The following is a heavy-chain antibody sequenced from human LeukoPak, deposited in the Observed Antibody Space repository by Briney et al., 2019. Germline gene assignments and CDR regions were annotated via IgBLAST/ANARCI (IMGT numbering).Heavy chain of an antibody. J-gene: IGHJ3*02. Sequence: GGSLRLSCAASGFTVSSNYMNWVRQAPGKGLEWVSVIHSGGSTYYADSVKGRFTISRHNSKNTLYLQMNSLRAEDTAVYYCAREGGGYSYGPTDAFDIWGQGTMVTVSS. CDR2: IHSGGST. CDR3: AREGGGYSYGPTDAFDI. D-gene: IGHD5-18*01. V-gene: IGHV3-53*04. CDR1: GFTVSSNY.